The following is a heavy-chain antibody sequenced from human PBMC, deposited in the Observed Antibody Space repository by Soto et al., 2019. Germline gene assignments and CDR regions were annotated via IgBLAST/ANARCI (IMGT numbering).Heavy chain of an antibody. CDR3: ARGAYSNHYHYGLDV. D-gene: IGHD4-4*01. V-gene: IGHV3-30-3*01. CDR1: GFTFSSFA. Sequence: QVPLAESGGGVVQPGRSLRLSCAASGFTFSSFAKHWVRQAPGKGLEWVAVISYDGTNKYYADSVRGRFTISTDISKNTLYLEMNGLRAEDTAVYYCARGAYSNHYHYGLDVWGQGTTVTVSS. J-gene: IGHJ6*02. CDR2: ISYDGTNK.